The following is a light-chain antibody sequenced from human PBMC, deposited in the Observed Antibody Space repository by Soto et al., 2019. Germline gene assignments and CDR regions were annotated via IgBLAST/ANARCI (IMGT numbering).Light chain of an antibody. Sequence: EIVMTQSPATLSVSPGERATLSCRASQSVSSNLAWYQQQPGQAPRLLIYGASTRATGIPARFSGSGSGTEFTLTINSLQSEDFAVYYCQQYNNWPPFTFGPGTKVDIK. CDR1: QSVSSN. CDR2: GAS. J-gene: IGKJ3*01. V-gene: IGKV3-15*01. CDR3: QQYNNWPPFT.